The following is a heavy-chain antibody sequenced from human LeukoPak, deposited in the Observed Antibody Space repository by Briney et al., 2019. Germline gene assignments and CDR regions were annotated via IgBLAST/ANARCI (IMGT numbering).Heavy chain of an antibody. CDR2: TNRDDSDT. J-gene: IGHJ4*02. D-gene: IGHD3-22*01. CDR3: ARSANYFDTSGQDY. Sequence: GGSLTLSCAASGFTFSSYEMNWVRQAAGKGLVWVSRTNRDDSDTSYADSVKGRFTISRDKAKSTLYLQMNSLRVEDTAVYYCARSANYFDTSGQDYWGQGTLVTVSS. V-gene: IGHV3-74*01. CDR1: GFTFSSYE.